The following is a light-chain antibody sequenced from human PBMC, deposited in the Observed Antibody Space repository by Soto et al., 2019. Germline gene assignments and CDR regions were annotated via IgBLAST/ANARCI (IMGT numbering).Light chain of an antibody. J-gene: IGKJ5*01. CDR2: AAS. V-gene: IGKV1-39*01. CDR3: QQSYSTPRVT. Sequence: DIQMTQSPSSLSASVGDRVTITSRASQSISSYLNWYQQKPGKAPKLLIYAASSLQSGVPSRFSGSGSGTDFTLTISSLQPEDFATYYCQQSYSTPRVTFGQGTDWRL. CDR1: QSISSY.